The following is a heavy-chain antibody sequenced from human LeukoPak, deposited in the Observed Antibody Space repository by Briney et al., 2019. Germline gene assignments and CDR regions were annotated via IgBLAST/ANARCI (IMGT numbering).Heavy chain of an antibody. Sequence: GASLKVSCKGSGYSFPSYWICWGRQMPGKVLECRGIFYAGGSDTTYSLSFQGQLSIAAAKSIITLYLRCSSPEASATAYCYCARRDGDSTVAAYWGQGTLVTVSS. D-gene: IGHD4-17*01. CDR1: GYSFPSYW. CDR3: ARRDGDSTVAAY. CDR2: FYAGGSDT. V-gene: IGHV5-51*01. J-gene: IGHJ4*02.